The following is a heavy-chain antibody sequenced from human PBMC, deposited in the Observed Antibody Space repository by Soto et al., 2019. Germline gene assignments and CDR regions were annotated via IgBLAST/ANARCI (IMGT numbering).Heavy chain of an antibody. CDR1: GYTFTSYG. CDR3: ARPATYSSSWTYDY. D-gene: IGHD6-13*01. J-gene: IGHJ4*02. Sequence: QVQLVQSGAEVKKPAASVKVSCKASGYTFTSYGISWVRQAPGQGLEWMGWISVSNGNTNYAQKFQGRVTLTTDTSTSTAYMELRSLRSDDTAVYYCARPATYSSSWTYDYWGQGTLVTVSS. V-gene: IGHV1-18*01. CDR2: ISVSNGNT.